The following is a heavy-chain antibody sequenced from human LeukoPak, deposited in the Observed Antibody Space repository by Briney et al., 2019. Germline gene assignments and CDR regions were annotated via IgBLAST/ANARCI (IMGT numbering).Heavy chain of an antibody. CDR3: ARGVYYYDSSGYSTYTPYWYFDL. V-gene: IGHV3-30*03. Sequence: PGRSLRLSCAASGFTFSSYAMHWVRQAPGKGLEWVAVISYDGSNKYYTDSVKGRFTISRDNAKNSLYLQMNSLRAEDTAVYYCARGVYYYDSSGYSTYTPYWYFDLWGRGTLVTVSS. D-gene: IGHD3-22*01. CDR1: GFTFSSYA. CDR2: ISYDGSNK. J-gene: IGHJ2*01.